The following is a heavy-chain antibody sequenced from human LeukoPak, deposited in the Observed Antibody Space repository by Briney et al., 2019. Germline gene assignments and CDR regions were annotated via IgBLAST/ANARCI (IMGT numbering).Heavy chain of an antibody. Sequence: GGSLRLSCAASGFTFSSYSMNWVRQAPGKGLEWVSSISSSSSYIYYADSVKGRFTVSRDNAKNSLYLQMNSLRAEDTAVYYCARAESSGYYPPGYWGQGTLVTVSS. D-gene: IGHD3-22*01. J-gene: IGHJ4*02. CDR1: GFTFSSYS. CDR3: ARAESSGYYPPGY. CDR2: ISSSSSYI. V-gene: IGHV3-21*01.